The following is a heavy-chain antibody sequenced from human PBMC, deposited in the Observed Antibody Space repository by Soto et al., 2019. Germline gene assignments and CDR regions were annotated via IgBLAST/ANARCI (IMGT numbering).Heavy chain of an antibody. CDR1: GYTFATSD. CDR2: MNPNSGNT. CDR3: ARSDGYNLKWLDS. D-gene: IGHD2-21*01. J-gene: IGHJ5*01. Sequence: QVQLVQSGAEVKTPGASVKVSCKASGYTFATSDINWVRQAPGQGLEWMGWMNPNSGNTGYAQKFQGRLTMTRDTAVRVAQMGLRSLRNEDKAVNYCARSDGYNLKWLDSWGQGTLVTVS. V-gene: IGHV1-8*01.